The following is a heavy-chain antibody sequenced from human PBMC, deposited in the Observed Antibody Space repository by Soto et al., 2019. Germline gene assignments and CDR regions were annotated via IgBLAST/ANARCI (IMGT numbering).Heavy chain of an antibody. CDR1: GYTFTSYD. Sequence: ASVKVSCKASGYTFTSYDINWVRQATGQGLEWMGWMNPNSGNTKYAQILQGRVSMTTDTSSNTAYMELRSLRSDDTAMYYCARGGYYDSSGSRNYHYYGMNVWGQGTTVTVSS. CDR2: MNPNSGNT. D-gene: IGHD3-22*01. CDR3: ARGGYYDSSGSRNYHYYGMNV. J-gene: IGHJ6*02. V-gene: IGHV1-8*01.